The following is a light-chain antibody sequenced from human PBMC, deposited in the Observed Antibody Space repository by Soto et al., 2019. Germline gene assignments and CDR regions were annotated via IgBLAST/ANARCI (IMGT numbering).Light chain of an antibody. CDR1: QSISSNS. CDR3: QQYGSSPRIS. CDR2: GAS. Sequence: EMVLTQSPGTLSLSPGERATLSCRASQSISSNSLAWYQQKPGQAPRLFIYGASSRATGIPDRFIGSGSGTHFTLTISRLEPEDFALYYCQQYGSSPRISFGQGTKV. J-gene: IGKJ1*01. V-gene: IGKV3-20*01.